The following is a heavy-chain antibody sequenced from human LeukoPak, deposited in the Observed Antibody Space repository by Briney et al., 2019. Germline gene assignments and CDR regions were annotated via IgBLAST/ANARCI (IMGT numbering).Heavy chain of an antibody. CDR3: ARIRSGNYYDSSGYYRDDRSFDY. D-gene: IGHD3-22*01. CDR2: IDWDDDK. J-gene: IGHJ4*02. Sequence: ESGPALVKPTQTLTLTCTFSGFSLSTSGMCVSWIRQPPGKALEWLARIDWDDDKYYSTSLKTRLTISKDTSKNQVVLTMTNMDPVDTATYYCARIRSGNYYDSSGYYRDDRSFDYWGRGTLVTVSS. V-gene: IGHV2-70*11. CDR1: GFSLSTSGMC.